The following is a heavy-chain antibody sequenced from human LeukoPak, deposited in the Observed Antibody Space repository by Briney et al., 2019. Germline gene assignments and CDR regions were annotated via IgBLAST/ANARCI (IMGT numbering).Heavy chain of an antibody. CDR3: ARYDGSGRTFDY. CDR1: GGSFSGYY. CDR2: INHSGST. V-gene: IGHV4-34*01. J-gene: IGHJ4*02. D-gene: IGHD3-22*01. Sequence: SETLSLTCAVYGGSFSGYYWSWIRQPPGKGLEWIGEINHSGSTNCNPSLKSRVTISVDTSKNQFSLKLSSVTAADTAVYYCARYDGSGRTFDYWGQGTLVTVSS.